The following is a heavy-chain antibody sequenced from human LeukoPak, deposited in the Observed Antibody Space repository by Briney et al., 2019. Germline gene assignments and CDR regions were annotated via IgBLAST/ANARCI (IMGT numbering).Heavy chain of an antibody. CDR3: ARVGGGSYGGRVFDY. Sequence: SETLSLTCTVSGGSISSYYWSWIRQPAGKGLEWIGRIYTSGSTNYNPSLESRVTISVDTSKNQFSLKLSSVTAADTAMYYCARVGGGSYGGRVFDYWGQGTLVTVSS. CDR2: IYTSGST. D-gene: IGHD2-21*01. CDR1: GGSISSYY. J-gene: IGHJ4*02. V-gene: IGHV4-4*07.